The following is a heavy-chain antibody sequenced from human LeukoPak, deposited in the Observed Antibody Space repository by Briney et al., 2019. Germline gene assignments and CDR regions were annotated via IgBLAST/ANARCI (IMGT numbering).Heavy chain of an antibody. CDR1: GLTFRDYW. D-gene: IGHD3-16*02. Sequence: GGGLRLSCAASGLTFRDYWMHWGRQVPGKGLGWVSRIKGGGSETNYADSVKGRFTIARDNAKNTLFLQMNSLRVEDTAVYYCVRGQIGVSVIVHGGQGTLVIVSA. CDR2: IKGGGSET. V-gene: IGHV3-74*01. CDR3: VRGQIGVSVIVH. J-gene: IGHJ4*02.